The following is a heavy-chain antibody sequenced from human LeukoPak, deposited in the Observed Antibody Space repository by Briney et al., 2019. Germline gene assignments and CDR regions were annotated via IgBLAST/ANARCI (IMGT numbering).Heavy chain of an antibody. CDR2: IGWNNKII. CDR3: VKETKDRTYYYMDV. D-gene: IGHD1-14*01. V-gene: IGHV3-9*03. Sequence: GGPLRLSCAASGFTFDDYAMHWVRQAPGKGLEWVSGIGWNNKIIGYADSVKGRFTISRDNGKNSLYLQMNSLGTEDMALYYCVKETKDRTYYYMDVWGNGTTVTVSS. CDR1: GFTFDDYA. J-gene: IGHJ6*03.